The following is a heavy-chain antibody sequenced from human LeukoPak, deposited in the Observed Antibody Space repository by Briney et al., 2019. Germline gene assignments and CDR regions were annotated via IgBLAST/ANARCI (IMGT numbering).Heavy chain of an antibody. D-gene: IGHD2-21*02. J-gene: IGHJ4*02. CDR3: ARVEGDLLDY. CDR1: GFTFSSYG. V-gene: IGHV3-48*04. CDR2: ITSSSSTI. Sequence: GGSLRLSCTASGFTFSSYGMNWVRQAPGKGLEWVSYITSSSSTIYYADSVKGRFTISRDNAKNSLYLQMNSLRAEDTAVYYCARVEGDLLDYWGQGTLVTVSS.